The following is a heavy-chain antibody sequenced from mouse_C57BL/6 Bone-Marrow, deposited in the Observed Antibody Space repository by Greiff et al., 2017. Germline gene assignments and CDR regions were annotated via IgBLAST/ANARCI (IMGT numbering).Heavy chain of an antibody. V-gene: IGHV1-4*01. Sequence: QVQLQQSGAELARPGASVKMSCKASGYTFTSYTMHWVKQRPGQGLEWIGYINPSSGYTKYNQKFKDKATLTADKSSSTAYMHLSSLSSEDSAVYYWARGKLGPFDYWGQGTTLTVSS. D-gene: IGHD4-1*01. CDR1: GYTFTSYT. J-gene: IGHJ2*01. CDR3: ARGKLGPFDY. CDR2: INPSSGYT.